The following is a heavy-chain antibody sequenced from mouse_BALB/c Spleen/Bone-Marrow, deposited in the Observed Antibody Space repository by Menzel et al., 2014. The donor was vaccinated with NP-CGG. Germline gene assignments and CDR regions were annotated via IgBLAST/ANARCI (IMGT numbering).Heavy chain of an antibody. D-gene: IGHD2-4*01. CDR3: ARNYDYDGGYYAMDY. J-gene: IGHJ4*01. CDR2: INPSTGYT. V-gene: IGHV1-7*01. Sequence: VQLQQSGAELAKPGASVKMSCKASGYNFISYWMHWVKQRPGQGLEWIGYINPSTGYTEYNRKFKDKATLTADKSSSKAYMQLSGLTSEDSAVYYCARNYDYDGGYYAMDYWGQGTPVTVSS. CDR1: GYNFISYW.